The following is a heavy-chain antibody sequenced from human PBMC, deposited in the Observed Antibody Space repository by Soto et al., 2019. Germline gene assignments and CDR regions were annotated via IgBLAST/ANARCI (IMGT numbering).Heavy chain of an antibody. CDR1: GGSISSGDYY. CDR3: ARVTIRGGKGHGAFDI. CDR2: IYYSGST. J-gene: IGHJ3*02. D-gene: IGHD3-10*01. Sequence: QVQLQESGPGLVKPSQTLSLTCTVSGGSISSGDYYWSWIRQPPGKGLEWIGYIYYSGSTYYNPSRKSRVTLSVDTSKNQFSLKLSSVTAADTAVYYWARVTIRGGKGHGAFDIWGQGTMVTVSS. V-gene: IGHV4-30-4*01.